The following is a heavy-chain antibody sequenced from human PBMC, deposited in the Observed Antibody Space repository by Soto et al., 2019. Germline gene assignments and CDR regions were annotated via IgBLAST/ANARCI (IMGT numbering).Heavy chain of an antibody. Sequence: SETLSLTCTVSGGSISSGGYYWSWIRQHPGKGLEWIGYIYYSGSTYYNPSLKSRVTISVDTSKNQFSLKLSSVTAADTAVYYCARDNYPLNWFDPWGQGTLVTVSS. CDR1: GGSISSGGYY. CDR2: IYYSGST. D-gene: IGHD4-4*01. J-gene: IGHJ5*02. V-gene: IGHV4-31*03. CDR3: ARDNYPLNWFDP.